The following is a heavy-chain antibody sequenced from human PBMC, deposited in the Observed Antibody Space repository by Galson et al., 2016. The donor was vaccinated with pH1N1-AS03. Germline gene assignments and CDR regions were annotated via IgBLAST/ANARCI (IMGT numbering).Heavy chain of an antibody. CDR1: GFPFSGYS. CDR2: ISTTSSSI. D-gene: IGHD6-19*01. Sequence: SLRLSCAASGFPFSGYSMNWVRQAPGKGLEWVSVISTTSSSIYYADTVKGRFTISRDNAKNSLFLQMNSLSDEDTAFYYCARDGPPQGISVAGSFDFWGQGTLVTVSS. V-gene: IGHV3-21*01. J-gene: IGHJ4*02. CDR3: ARDGPPQGISVAGSFDF.